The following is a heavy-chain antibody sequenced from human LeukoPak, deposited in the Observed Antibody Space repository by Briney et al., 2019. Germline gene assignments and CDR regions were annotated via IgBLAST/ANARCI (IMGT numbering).Heavy chain of an antibody. V-gene: IGHV1-18*01. J-gene: IGHJ3*02. CDR3: ARDIVVVVAATHDAFDI. CDR2: ISAYNGNT. CDR1: GYTFTSYG. D-gene: IGHD2-15*01. Sequence: ASVKVSCKASGYTFTSYGISWVRQAPGQGLEWMGWISAYNGNTNYAQKLQGRVTMTTDTSTSTAYMELRSLRSDDTAVYYCARDIVVVVAATHDAFDIWGQGRMVTVSS.